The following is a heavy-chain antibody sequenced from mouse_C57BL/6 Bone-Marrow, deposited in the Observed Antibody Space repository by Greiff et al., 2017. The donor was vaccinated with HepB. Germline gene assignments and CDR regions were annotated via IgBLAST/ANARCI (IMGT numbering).Heavy chain of an antibody. CDR2: IYPRSGNT. V-gene: IGHV1-81*01. CDR3: ARDGDFYWFAY. CDR1: GYTFTSYG. J-gene: IGHJ3*01. Sequence: QVHLQQSGAELARPGASVKLSCKASGYTFTSYGISWVKQRTGQGLEWIGEIYPRSGNTYYNEKFKGKATLTADKSSSTAYMELRSLTSEDSAVYFCARDGDFYWFAYWGQGTLVTVSA. D-gene: IGHD2-3*01.